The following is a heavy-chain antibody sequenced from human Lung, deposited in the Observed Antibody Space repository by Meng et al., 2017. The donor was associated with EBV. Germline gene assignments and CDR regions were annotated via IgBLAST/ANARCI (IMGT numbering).Heavy chain of an antibody. J-gene: IGHJ1*01. Sequence: QVQLVQSGAGVKRPGSSVKVSCKASGGTFSRYPINWLRQAPGQGLEWMAEIHPKFATTNFAQNFQGRVTLSADESSTTVYMELTSLRSEDTAVYYCAQQLLPMGAFFQHWGQGTLVTVSS. CDR1: GGTFSRYP. D-gene: IGHD2/OR15-2a*01. CDR2: IHPKFATT. V-gene: IGHV1-69*01. CDR3: AQQLLPMGAFFQH.